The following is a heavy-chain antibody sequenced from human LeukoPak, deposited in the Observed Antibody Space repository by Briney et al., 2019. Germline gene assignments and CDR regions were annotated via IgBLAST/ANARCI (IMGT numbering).Heavy chain of an antibody. J-gene: IGHJ4*02. CDR2: IYRSGIT. CDR3: ARGASAVTGYFDY. D-gene: IGHD4-17*01. Sequence: SETLSLTCTVSGASISSYNCWGWVRQSPGKVLEWIGEIYRSGITNYNPSLKSRVTISVDKSKNQFSLKLNSVTAADTAMYYCARGASAVTGYFDYWGQGTLVTVSS. V-gene: IGHV4-4*02. CDR1: GASISSYNC.